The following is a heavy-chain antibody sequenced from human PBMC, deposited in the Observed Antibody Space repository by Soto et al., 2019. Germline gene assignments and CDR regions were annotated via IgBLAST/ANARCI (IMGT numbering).Heavy chain of an antibody. CDR2: INAGNGNT. Sequence: ASVKVSCKASGYTFTSYAMHWVRQAPGQRLEWMGWINAGNGNTKYSQKFQGRVTITRDTSASTAYMELSSLRSEDTAVYYCARDHDYVTGYSSSWYPSLNYYYYGMDVWGQGTTVTVSS. CDR1: GYTFTSYA. D-gene: IGHD6-13*01. V-gene: IGHV1-3*01. CDR3: ARDHDYVTGYSSSWYPSLNYYYYGMDV. J-gene: IGHJ6*02.